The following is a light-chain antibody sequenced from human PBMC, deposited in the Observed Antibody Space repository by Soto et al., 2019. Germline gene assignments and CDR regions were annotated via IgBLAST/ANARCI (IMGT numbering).Light chain of an antibody. CDR2: KAS. Sequence: DIQMTQSPSTLSASVGDRFTIAFRASQSISSWLAWYQQKPGKAPKLLIYKASSLESGVPSRFSGSGSGTEFTLTISSLQPDDFATYYCQQYNSYPRTFGQGTKVDI. CDR1: QSISSW. V-gene: IGKV1-5*03. CDR3: QQYNSYPRT. J-gene: IGKJ1*01.